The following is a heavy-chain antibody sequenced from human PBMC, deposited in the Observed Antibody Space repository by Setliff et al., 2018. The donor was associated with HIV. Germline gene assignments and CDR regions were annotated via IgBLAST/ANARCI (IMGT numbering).Heavy chain of an antibody. CDR3: ARGLNYYGSGSYLPLGY. CDR1: GGSFNDYY. D-gene: IGHD3-10*01. V-gene: IGHV4-34*01. CDR2: IDRSGST. J-gene: IGHJ4*02. Sequence: PSETLSLTCAVYGGSFNDYYWTWIRQPPGKGLEWIGEIDRSGSTKYHASLKSRVTISIDTSKNQISLKLSSVTAADTAVYYCARGLNYYGSGSYLPLGYWGQGTLVTVSS.